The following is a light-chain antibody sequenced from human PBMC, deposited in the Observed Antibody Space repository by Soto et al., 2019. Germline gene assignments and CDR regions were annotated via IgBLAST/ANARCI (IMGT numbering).Light chain of an antibody. V-gene: IGKV3-20*01. Sequence: EIVLTQSPGTLSLSPGERATLSCRASQSVSSNYLAWYQHKPGQGPRLLIYAASSRATGIPDRFSGSGSGTDFTITISRLEPEDSALYYCQKYGRAFTFGPGNKVEIK. J-gene: IGKJ3*01. CDR3: QKYGRAFT. CDR2: AAS. CDR1: QSVSSNY.